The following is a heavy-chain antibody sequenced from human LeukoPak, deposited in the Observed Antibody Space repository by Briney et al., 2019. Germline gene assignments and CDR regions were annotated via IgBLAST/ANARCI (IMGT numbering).Heavy chain of an antibody. CDR1: GGSIPISTYY. D-gene: IGHD3-9*01. V-gene: IGHV4-39*07. CDR3: ARGIRYYDILTGYLGAPFDY. J-gene: IGHJ4*02. CDR2: IYYSGTT. Sequence: SETLSLTCTVSGGSIPISTYYWGWVRQPPGKGLEWIGSIYYSGTTKYNPSLKSRVTISVDNSNNKFSLRLSSVTAADTAVYYCARGIRYYDILTGYLGAPFDYWGQGTLVTVSS.